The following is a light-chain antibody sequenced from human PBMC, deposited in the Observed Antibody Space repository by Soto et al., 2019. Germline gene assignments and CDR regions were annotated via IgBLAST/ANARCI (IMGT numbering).Light chain of an antibody. CDR2: DAS. CDR3: QLRGNWPPFT. CDR1: QSVSNY. Sequence: EIVLTQSPATLSVSPGERATLSCRASQSVSNYLAWFQQKPGQAPRLLIYDASNRATGIPARFGGSGSGTDFTLTINSLEPEDFAVYYCQLRGNWPPFTFGPGTRVDIK. J-gene: IGKJ3*01. V-gene: IGKV3-11*01.